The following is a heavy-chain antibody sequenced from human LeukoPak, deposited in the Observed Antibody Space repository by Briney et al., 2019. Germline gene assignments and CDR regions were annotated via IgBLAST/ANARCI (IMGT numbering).Heavy chain of an antibody. Sequence: GSLRLSCAASGFTFSTYAMHWVRQAPGKGLEWVAAIWSDGSNKYYADSVKGRFTISRDNSKNTLYLQMNSLRAEDTAVYYCARDISQQLGPGFDYWGQGTLVTVSS. CDR3: ARDISQQLGPGFDY. D-gene: IGHD6-13*01. CDR1: GFTFSTYA. J-gene: IGHJ4*02. CDR2: IWSDGSNK. V-gene: IGHV3-33*01.